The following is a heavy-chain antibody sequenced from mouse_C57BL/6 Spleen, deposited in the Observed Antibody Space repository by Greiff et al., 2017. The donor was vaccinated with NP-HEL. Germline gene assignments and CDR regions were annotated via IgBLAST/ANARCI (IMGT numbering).Heavy chain of an antibody. D-gene: IGHD2-1*01. V-gene: IGHV1-80*01. CDR1: GYAFSSYW. J-gene: IGHJ2*01. Sequence: QVHVKQSGAELVKPGASVKISCKASGYAFSSYWMNWVKQRPGKGLEWIGQIYPGDGDTNYNGKFKGKATLTADKSSSTAYMQLSSLTSEDSAVYFCARSVEGNGDYWGQGTTLTVSS. CDR2: IYPGDGDT. CDR3: ARSVEGNGDY.